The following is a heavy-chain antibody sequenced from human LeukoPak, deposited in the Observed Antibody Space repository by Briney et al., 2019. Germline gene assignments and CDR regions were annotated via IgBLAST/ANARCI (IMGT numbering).Heavy chain of an antibody. J-gene: IGHJ4*02. CDR3: AKVEYGLVSFIDS. CDR2: ISGSSAGI. D-gene: IGHD3-9*01. V-gene: IGHV3-23*01. Sequence: PGGSPRLSCAASGFTFNNYAMGWVRQAPGKGLEWVSVISGSSAGIKYADSVKGRFTISRDNSKDTLYLQMNSLSAEDTAVYYCAKVEYGLVSFIDSWGQGTLVIVSS. CDR1: GFTFNNYA.